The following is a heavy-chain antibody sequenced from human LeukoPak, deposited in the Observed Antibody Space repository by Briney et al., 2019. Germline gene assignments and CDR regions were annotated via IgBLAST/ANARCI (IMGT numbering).Heavy chain of an antibody. D-gene: IGHD3-22*01. CDR2: IRYDGSNK. CDR1: GFTFSSYG. V-gene: IGHV3-30*02. J-gene: IGHJ4*02. Sequence: GGSLRLSCAASGFTFSSYGMHWVRQAPGKGLEWVAFIRYDGSNKYYADSVKGRFTISRDNSKNTLYLQMNSLRAEDTAVYYCAKDRSYDSSGYAAYWGQGTLVTVSS. CDR3: AKDRSYDSSGYAAY.